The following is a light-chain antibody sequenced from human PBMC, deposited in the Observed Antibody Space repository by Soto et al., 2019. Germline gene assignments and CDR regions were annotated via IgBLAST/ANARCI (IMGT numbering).Light chain of an antibody. J-gene: IGKJ1*01. CDR3: QQYNNWPGWT. Sequence: EIVMTQSPATLSVSPGERVTLSCRASQSVRSNLAWYQQKPGQSPRLLIYGASTRATGIPARFSGSGSGTEFTLTISSLQSEDFAVYYCQQYNNWPGWTFGQGTKVDIK. V-gene: IGKV3D-15*01. CDR1: QSVRSN. CDR2: GAS.